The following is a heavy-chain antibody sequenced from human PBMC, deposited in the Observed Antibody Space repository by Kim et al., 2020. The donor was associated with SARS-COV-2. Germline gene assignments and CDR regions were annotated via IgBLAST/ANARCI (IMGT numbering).Heavy chain of an antibody. V-gene: IGHV4-34*01. Sequence: SETLSLTCAVYVWSFSGYFWTWVRQVPGKGLEWIGETDPSGDTRYNPSLQSRVTILVDKSKNQFSLRLISVISADTAVYYCARQGSGSGTHGALHIWG. CDR1: VWSFSGYF. CDR2: TDPSGDT. CDR3: ARQGSGSGTHGALHI. J-gene: IGHJ3*02. D-gene: IGHD3-10*01.